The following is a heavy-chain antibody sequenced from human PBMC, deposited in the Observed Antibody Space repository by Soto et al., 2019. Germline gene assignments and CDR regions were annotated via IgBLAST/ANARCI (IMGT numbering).Heavy chain of an antibody. Sequence: GGSLRLSCAASGFTFSSYWMSWVRQAPGKGLEWVANIKQDGSEKYYVDSVKGRFTISRDNAKNSLYLQMNSLRAEDTAVYYCAKPYYYVPGTPIYWGQGTLVTVSS. D-gene: IGHD3-10*02. CDR3: AKPYYYVPGTPIY. V-gene: IGHV3-7*01. J-gene: IGHJ4*02. CDR2: IKQDGSEK. CDR1: GFTFSSYW.